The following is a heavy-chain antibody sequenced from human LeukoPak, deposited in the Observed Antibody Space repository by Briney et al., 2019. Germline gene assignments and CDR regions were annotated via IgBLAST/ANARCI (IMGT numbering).Heavy chain of an antibody. CDR1: GFIFKLFA. CDR2: ISGTNDET. J-gene: IGHJ4*02. Sequence: GGSLRLSCVGSGFIFKLFAVGWVRQAPGKGLEWVSVISGTNDETDYADSVRGHFTISRDNSLNTLFLQMDNLRAEDTAVYYCVKTYCSITRCSPGFDRWGQGTLVTVSS. D-gene: IGHD3-10*01. V-gene: IGHV3-23*01. CDR3: VKTYCSITRCSPGFDR.